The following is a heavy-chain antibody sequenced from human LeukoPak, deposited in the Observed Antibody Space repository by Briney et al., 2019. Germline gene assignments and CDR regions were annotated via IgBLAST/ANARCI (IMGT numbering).Heavy chain of an antibody. J-gene: IGHJ4*02. V-gene: IGHV3-7*01. CDR2: IKKDGSEK. CDR1: GFTFSTSW. D-gene: IGHD6-19*01. Sequence: PGGSLRPSCAASGFTFSTSWMSWVRQAPGKGLEWVANIKKDGSEKYYMDSVKGRLTISRNNTKNSLYLQMYSLTGEDTAVYYCARISTAVAGADYWGQGTLVTVSS. CDR3: ARISTAVAGADY.